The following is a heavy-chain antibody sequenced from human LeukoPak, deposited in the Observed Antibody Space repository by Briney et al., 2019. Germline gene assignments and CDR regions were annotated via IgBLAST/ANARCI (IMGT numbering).Heavy chain of an antibody. CDR1: GFTFSSYA. Sequence: GGSLRLSCAASGFTFSSYAMSWVRQAPGKGLEWVSAISGSGGSTYYADSVKGRFTISRDNSKNTLYLQMNSLRAEDTAVYYCTTDRRTTVTTTWGQGTLVTVSS. CDR2: ISGSGGST. D-gene: IGHD4-17*01. V-gene: IGHV3-23*01. J-gene: IGHJ4*02. CDR3: TTDRRTTVTTT.